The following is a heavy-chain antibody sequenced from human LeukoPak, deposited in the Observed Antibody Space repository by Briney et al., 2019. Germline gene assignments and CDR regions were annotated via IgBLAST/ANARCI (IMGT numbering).Heavy chain of an antibody. V-gene: IGHV4-59*01. J-gene: IGHJ2*01. CDR2: IFYSGTT. Sequence: SETLSLTCTVSGDSISTFYWSWIRQPPGKGLEWIGYIFYSGTTNYNPSLKSRVTISVDTSKGQFSLKLTSVTAADTAVYYCARDRGWGGSYSGNWFFDLWGRGTLVTVPS. CDR3: ARDRGWGGSYSGNWFFDL. D-gene: IGHD1-26*01. CDR1: GDSISTFY.